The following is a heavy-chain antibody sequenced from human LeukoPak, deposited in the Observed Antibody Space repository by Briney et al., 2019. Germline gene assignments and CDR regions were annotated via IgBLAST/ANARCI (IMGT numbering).Heavy chain of an antibody. J-gene: IGHJ4*02. CDR2: MNIDGSEK. V-gene: IGHV3-7*03. D-gene: IGHD2-21*02. Sequence: GGSLRLSCAASGFTFSSYWMGWVRQAPGKRLEWVANMNIDGSEKYYVDSVKGRFTISRDNAKNSLYLQMNSLRAEDTAVYYCARARVVTKWIDYWGQGTLVTVSS. CDR1: GFTFSSYW. CDR3: ARARVVTKWIDY.